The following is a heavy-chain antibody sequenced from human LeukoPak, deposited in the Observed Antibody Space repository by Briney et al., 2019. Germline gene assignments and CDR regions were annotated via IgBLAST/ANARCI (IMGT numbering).Heavy chain of an antibody. CDR1: GFTFSSYA. Sequence: GGSLRLSCAASGFTFSSYAMTWVRQAPGKGLEWVSVIASGGGGIQYADSVKGRFIISRDNSKNTLYLQMSGLRVEDTAVYYCARDPGWGALDYWGQGALVIVSS. D-gene: IGHD3-16*01. J-gene: IGHJ4*02. CDR3: ARDPGWGALDY. CDR2: IASGGGGI. V-gene: IGHV3-23*01.